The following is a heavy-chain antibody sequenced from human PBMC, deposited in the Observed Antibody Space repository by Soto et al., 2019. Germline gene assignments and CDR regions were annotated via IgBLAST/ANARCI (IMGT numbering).Heavy chain of an antibody. CDR1: GYTFTSYG. J-gene: IGHJ6*02. CDR2: ISAYNGNT. Sequence: QVQLVQSGAEVKKPGASVKVSCKASGYTFTSYGISWVRQARGQGLEWMGWISAYNGNTNYAQKLQGRVTMTTDTPTSTAYMELRSLRSDDTAVYYCARDGVDTATGYYYGMDVWGQGTTATVSS. V-gene: IGHV1-18*01. D-gene: IGHD5-18*01. CDR3: ARDGVDTATGYYYGMDV.